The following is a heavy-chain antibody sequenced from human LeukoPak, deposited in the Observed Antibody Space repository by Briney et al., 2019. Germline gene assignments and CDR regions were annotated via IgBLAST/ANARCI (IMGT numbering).Heavy chain of an antibody. CDR2: IYYSGST. D-gene: IGHD2-15*01. V-gene: IGHV4-59*01. Sequence: SETLSLTCTVSGGSISSYYWSWIRQPPGKGLEWMGYIYYSGSTNYNPSLKSRVTISVDTSKNQFSLKLSSVTAADTAVYYCASLVVANPGAFDIWGQGTMVTVSS. J-gene: IGHJ3*02. CDR1: GGSISSYY. CDR3: ASLVVANPGAFDI.